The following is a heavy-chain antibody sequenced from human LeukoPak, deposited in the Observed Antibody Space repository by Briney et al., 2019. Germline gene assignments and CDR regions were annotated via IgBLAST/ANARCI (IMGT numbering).Heavy chain of an antibody. Sequence: GGSLRLSCAASGFTFSSYAMHWVSHAPGKGLEYVSAISSNGGSTYYANSVKGRFTISRDNSKNTLYLQVGSLRAEDMAVYYCARGFPSPDKRPCWGQGTLVTVSS. J-gene: IGHJ4*02. CDR1: GFTFSSYA. CDR2: ISSNGGST. V-gene: IGHV3-64*01. CDR3: ARGFPSPDKRPC. D-gene: IGHD3-10*01.